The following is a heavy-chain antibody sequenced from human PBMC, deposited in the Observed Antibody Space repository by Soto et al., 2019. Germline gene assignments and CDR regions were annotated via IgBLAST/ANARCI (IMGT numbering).Heavy chain of an antibody. J-gene: IGHJ5*02. Sequence: PSETLSLTCAVSGGSISSSNWWSWVRQPPGKGLEWIGEMYHSGSTNHNPSLKSRVTISVDKSKNQFSLKLSSVTAADTAVYYCARAHCSGGSCYSVQHWVDPWGQGTLVTVSS. CDR1: GGSISSSNW. CDR3: ARAHCSGGSCYSVQHWVDP. D-gene: IGHD2-15*01. CDR2: MYHSGST. V-gene: IGHV4-4*02.